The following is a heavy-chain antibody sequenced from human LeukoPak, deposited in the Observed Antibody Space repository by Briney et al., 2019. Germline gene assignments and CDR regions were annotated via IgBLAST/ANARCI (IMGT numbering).Heavy chain of an antibody. D-gene: IGHD3-10*01. CDR2: IRYDGSNK. Sequence: GGSLRLSCAASGFTFSSYGMHWVRQAPGKGLEWVAFIRYDGSNKYYADSVKGRFTISRDNSKNTLYLQMNSLGAEDTAVYYCAKDFGWFGEEYYMDVWGRGTTVTISS. CDR3: AKDFGWFGEEYYMDV. CDR1: GFTFSSYG. V-gene: IGHV3-30*02. J-gene: IGHJ6*03.